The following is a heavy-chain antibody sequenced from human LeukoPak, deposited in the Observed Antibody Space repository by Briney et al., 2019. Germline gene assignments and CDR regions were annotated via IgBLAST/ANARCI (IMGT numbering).Heavy chain of an antibody. CDR2: IYTSGST. D-gene: IGHD4-17*01. J-gene: IGHJ6*02. CDR1: GGFISSYY. CDR3: ARLMTTVTTAAYYYYCGMDV. V-gene: IGHV4-4*09. Sequence: SETVSLTCTGCGGFISSYYWSWLGQPRGKGLAWIGYIYTSGSTNYYPSLKIRVTISVDTSKNQCSLKLSSVTAAATAVYYCARLMTTVTTAAYYYYCGMDVWGQGTTVTVSS.